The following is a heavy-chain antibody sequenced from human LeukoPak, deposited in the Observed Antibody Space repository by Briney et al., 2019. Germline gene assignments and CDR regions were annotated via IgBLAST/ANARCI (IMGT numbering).Heavy chain of an antibody. Sequence: GGSLRLSCAASGFTFSSYSMNWVRQAPGKGLEWVSSISSSSSYIYYADSVKGRFTISRDNAKNSLYLQMNSLRAEDTAVYYCARDPPWIQLWSSYYYGMDVWGQGTTVTVSS. CDR3: ARDPPWIQLWSSYYYGMDV. J-gene: IGHJ6*02. CDR1: GFTFSSYS. CDR2: ISSSSSYI. D-gene: IGHD5-18*01. V-gene: IGHV3-21*01.